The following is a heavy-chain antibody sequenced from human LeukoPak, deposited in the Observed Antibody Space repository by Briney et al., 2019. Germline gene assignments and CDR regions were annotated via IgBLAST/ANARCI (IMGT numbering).Heavy chain of an antibody. D-gene: IGHD3-10*01. CDR1: AGSFSSSSYY. J-gene: IGHJ2*01. CDR3: ARTPIGEDWYFDL. CDR2: IYYSGST. Sequence: SETLSLSCTVSAGSFSSSSYYWGWLRQHPGTGLEWFGSIYYSGSTYYNPSLKSRVTISVDTSKNQFSLKLSSVTAADTAVYYCARTPIGEDWYFDLWGRGTLVTVSS. V-gene: IGHV4-39*07.